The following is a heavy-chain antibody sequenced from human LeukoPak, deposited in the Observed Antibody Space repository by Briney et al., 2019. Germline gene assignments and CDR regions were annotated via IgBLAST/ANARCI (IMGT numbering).Heavy chain of an antibody. V-gene: IGHV1-69*13. D-gene: IGHD3-22*01. J-gene: IGHJ4*02. CDR1: GGTFSSYA. Sequence: SVKVSCKASGGTFSSYAISWVRQAPGQGLEWMGGIIPIFGTANYAQKFQGRVTITADESTSTAYMELSSLRSEDTAVYYCARGVRGYDSSAYYDYWGQGTLVTVSS. CDR3: ARGVRGYDSSAYYDY. CDR2: IIPIFGTA.